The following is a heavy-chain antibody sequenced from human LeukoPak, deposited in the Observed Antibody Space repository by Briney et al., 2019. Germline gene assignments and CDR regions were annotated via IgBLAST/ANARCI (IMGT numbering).Heavy chain of an antibody. Sequence: PSETLSLTCTVSGGSISSTSYYWGWLRQPPGKGLDWIGSIYYSGTTYSNPSLKSRVTISVDTSNNQFSLKLNFVTAEDTAVYYCARLSHHDRRDFYYWGQGTLVSVSS. D-gene: IGHD3-22*01. CDR1: GGSISSTSYY. CDR3: ARLSHHDRRDFYY. CDR2: IYYSGTT. V-gene: IGHV4-39*01. J-gene: IGHJ4*02.